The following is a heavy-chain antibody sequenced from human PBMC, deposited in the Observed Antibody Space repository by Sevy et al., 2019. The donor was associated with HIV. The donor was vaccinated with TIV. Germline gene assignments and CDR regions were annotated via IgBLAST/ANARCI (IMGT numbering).Heavy chain of an antibody. D-gene: IGHD4-17*01. CDR3: ARGPHDYGDYFDY. Sequence: GESLKISCKGSGYSFTSYWIGWVRQMPGKGLEWMGIIYPGDSDTRYSPSFQGQVTISADKSISTAYLQWSSLKAADTAMYYCARGPHDYGDYFDYWGQGTLVTVSS. J-gene: IGHJ4*02. V-gene: IGHV5-51*01. CDR1: GYSFTSYW. CDR2: IYPGDSDT.